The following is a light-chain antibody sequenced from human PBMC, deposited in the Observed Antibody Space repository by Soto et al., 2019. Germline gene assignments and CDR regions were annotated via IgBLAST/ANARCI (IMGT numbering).Light chain of an antibody. CDR3: QQYNDWRT. CDR1: QSVSSN. Sequence: EIVMTQSPATLSVSPGERATLSRRASQSVSSNLAWYQQKPGQAPRLLIYGASTRATGIPARFSGSGSGTEFSLTITSLKSKDFAVYYCQQYNDWRTFGQGTKV. V-gene: IGKV3-15*01. J-gene: IGKJ1*01. CDR2: GAS.